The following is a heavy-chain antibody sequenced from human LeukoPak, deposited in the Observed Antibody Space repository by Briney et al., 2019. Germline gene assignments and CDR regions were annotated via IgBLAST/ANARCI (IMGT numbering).Heavy chain of an antibody. CDR1: GYTFTSYY. V-gene: IGHV1-46*01. CDR3: ATDPRTIAVAGTGDY. CDR2: INPSGGST. J-gene: IGHJ4*02. D-gene: IGHD6-19*01. Sequence: GASVKVSCKASGYTFTSYYMHWVRQAPGQGLEWMGIINPSGGSTSYAQKFQGRVTMTEDTSTDTAYMELSSLRSEDTAVYYCATDPRTIAVAGTGDYWGQGTLVTVSS.